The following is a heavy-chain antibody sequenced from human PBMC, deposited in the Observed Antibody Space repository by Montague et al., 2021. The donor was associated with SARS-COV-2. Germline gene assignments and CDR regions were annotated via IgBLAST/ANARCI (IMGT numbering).Heavy chain of an antibody. J-gene: IGHJ6*02. CDR2: IDNDGSST. CDR1: GFTFRSHW. D-gene: IGHD3-3*01. CDR3: ARGVGITIFGDLSLEGDYYYSMDV. Sequence: SLRLSCAASGFTFRSHWMHWVRQVPEKGLVWVSRIDNDGSSTNYVDSAKGRFTISRDNAKNTLDLQMHSLRVGDTAVYFCARGVGITIFGDLSLEGDYYYSMDVWGQGTAVTVSS. V-gene: IGHV3-74*01.